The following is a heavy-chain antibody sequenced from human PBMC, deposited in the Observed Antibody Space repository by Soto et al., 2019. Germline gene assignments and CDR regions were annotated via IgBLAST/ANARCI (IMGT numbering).Heavy chain of an antibody. Sequence: SETLSLTCTVSGGSIGSYYWSWIRQPPGKGLEWIGYIYYSGSTNYNPSLKSRVTISVDTSKNQFSLKLSSVTAADTAVYYCARTSQRSYYYYYMDVWGKGTTVTVSS. CDR2: IYYSGST. CDR3: ARTSQRSYYYYYMDV. V-gene: IGHV4-59*08. CDR1: GGSIGSYY. D-gene: IGHD4-17*01. J-gene: IGHJ6*03.